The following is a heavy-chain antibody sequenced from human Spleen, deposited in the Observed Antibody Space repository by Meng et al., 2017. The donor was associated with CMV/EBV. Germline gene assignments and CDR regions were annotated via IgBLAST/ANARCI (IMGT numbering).Heavy chain of an antibody. V-gene: IGHV4-39*07. CDR3: ARVPGVHCSSTSCLYYYGMDV. D-gene: IGHD2-2*01. CDR1: GDSISSSSNY. CDR2: IYYSGST. Sequence: SETLSLTCTVSGDSISSSSNYWGWIRQPPGKGLEWIGSIYYSGSTFYNPSLKSRVTISLGTSKDQFSLRLRSVTAADTAVYYCARVPGVHCSSTSCLYYYGMDVWGQGTTVTVSS. J-gene: IGHJ6*02.